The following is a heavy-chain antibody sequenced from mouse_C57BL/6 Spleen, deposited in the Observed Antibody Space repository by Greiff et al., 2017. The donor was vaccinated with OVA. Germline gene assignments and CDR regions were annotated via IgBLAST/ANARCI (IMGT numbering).Heavy chain of an antibody. Sequence: EVKLQQSGPELVKPGASVKISCKASGYTFTDYYMNWVKQSHGKSLEWIGDIYPKNGGTSYNQKFKGKATLTVDKSSSTAYMELSSLPSEDSAVYYCARFYDDYYEWCAYWGQGTLVTVSA. D-gene: IGHD2-3*01. CDR1: GYTFTDYY. CDR2: IYPKNGGT. V-gene: IGHV1-26*01. J-gene: IGHJ3*01. CDR3: ARFYDDYYEWCAY.